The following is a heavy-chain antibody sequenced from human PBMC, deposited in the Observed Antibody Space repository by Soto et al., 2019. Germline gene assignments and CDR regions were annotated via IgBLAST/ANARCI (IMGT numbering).Heavy chain of an antibody. V-gene: IGHV1-69*01. CDR2: IIPIFGTA. J-gene: IGHJ6*02. CDR1: GGTFSSYA. Sequence: QVQLVQSGAEVKKPGSSVKVSCKASGGTFSSYAISWVRQAPGQGLEWMGGIIPIFGTANYAQKFQGRVTITADESTSTAYMELSSLRSEDTTVYYCARGSITMVRGVIIHDYYYYGMDVWGQGTTVTVSS. CDR3: ARGSITMVRGVIIHDYYYYGMDV. D-gene: IGHD3-10*01.